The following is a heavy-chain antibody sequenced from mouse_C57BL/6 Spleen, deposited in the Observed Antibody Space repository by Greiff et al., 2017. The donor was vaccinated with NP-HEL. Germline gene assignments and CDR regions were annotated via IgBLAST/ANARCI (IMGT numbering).Heavy chain of an antibody. V-gene: IGHV14-1*01. J-gene: IGHJ4*01. CDR3: YLRDYAMDY. CDR1: GFNIKDYY. CDR2: IDPEDGDT. D-gene: IGHD3-1*01. Sequence: VQLQQSGAELVRPGASVKLSCTASGFNIKDYYMHWVKQRPEQGLEWIGRIDPEDGDTEYAPKFPGKATMTADTSSNTAYLQLSSRTSEDTAVYYSYLRDYAMDYWGQGTSVTVSS.